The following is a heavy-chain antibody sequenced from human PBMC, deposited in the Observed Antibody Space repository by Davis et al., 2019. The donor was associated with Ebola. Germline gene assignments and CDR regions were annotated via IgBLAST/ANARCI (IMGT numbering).Heavy chain of an antibody. CDR1: GGSISSSSYY. D-gene: IGHD5-24*01. J-gene: IGHJ3*02. Sequence: MPSETLSLTCTVPGGSISSSSYYWGWIRQPPGKGLEWIGSIYYSGSTYYNPSLKSRVTMSVDTSKKQFSLNLGPVTAADTAVYYCARDGYNADAFDIWGQGTMVTVSS. CDR2: IYYSGST. CDR3: ARDGYNADAFDI. V-gene: IGHV4-39*07.